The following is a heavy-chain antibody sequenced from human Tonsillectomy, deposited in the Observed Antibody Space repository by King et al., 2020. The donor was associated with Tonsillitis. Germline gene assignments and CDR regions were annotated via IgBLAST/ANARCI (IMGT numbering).Heavy chain of an antibody. J-gene: IGHJ6*03. CDR1: GGSISSGGYY. D-gene: IGHD2-15*01. Sequence: VQLQESGPGLVKPSQTLSLTCTASGGSISSGGYYWRWIRQHPGKGLEWIGYIYYDGSAHYNPSLKSRTTISVDTSENQFSLRVSSVTAADTAVYYCARNRVARYMDVWGKGTTVTVSS. V-gene: IGHV4-31*03. CDR2: IYYDGSA. CDR3: ARNRVARYMDV.